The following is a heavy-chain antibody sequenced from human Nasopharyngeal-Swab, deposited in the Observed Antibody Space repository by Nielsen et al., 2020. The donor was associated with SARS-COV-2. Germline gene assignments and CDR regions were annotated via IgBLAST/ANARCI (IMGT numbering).Heavy chain of an antibody. Sequence: GESLKISCAASGLTFSSYGMHWVRQAPGKGLEWVAVISFDGSNKYYADSVKGRFTISRDNSKNTLYLQMNSLRAEDTAVYYCARDLRYYDSSGYSTGAFDIWGQGTMVTVSS. CDR2: ISFDGSNK. D-gene: IGHD3-22*01. J-gene: IGHJ3*02. CDR3: ARDLRYYDSSGYSTGAFDI. V-gene: IGHV3-30*03. CDR1: GLTFSSYG.